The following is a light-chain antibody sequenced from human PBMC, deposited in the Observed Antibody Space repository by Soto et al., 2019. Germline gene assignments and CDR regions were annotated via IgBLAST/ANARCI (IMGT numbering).Light chain of an antibody. Sequence: DMPMTQSPTTLSASVGDRVTITCRASQNIRSWLAWYQQKPGKAPKVLIYDASTLESGVPSRFXGSGXGTXXXXXXSSLQPDDFATYYCQHYNGYFGQGTKLEIK. V-gene: IGKV1-5*01. CDR1: QNIRSW. CDR2: DAS. J-gene: IGKJ2*01. CDR3: QHYNGY.